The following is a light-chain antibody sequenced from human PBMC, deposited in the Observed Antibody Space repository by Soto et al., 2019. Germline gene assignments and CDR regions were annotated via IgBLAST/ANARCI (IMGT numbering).Light chain of an antibody. Sequence: EIVMTQSPATLSVSPGDGATLSCRASQSVDSNLAWYQQKPGQTPRLLMYGASTRPTGIPARFSGSGSGTEFPLTIISLQSEDSAVYYCQQYNDWRLTFGGGTKVEIK. CDR1: QSVDSN. CDR3: QQYNDWRLT. V-gene: IGKV3D-15*01. CDR2: GAS. J-gene: IGKJ4*01.